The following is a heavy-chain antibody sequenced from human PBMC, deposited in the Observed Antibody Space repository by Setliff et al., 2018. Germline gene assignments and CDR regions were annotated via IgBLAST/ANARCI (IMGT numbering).Heavy chain of an antibody. J-gene: IGHJ3*02. CDR3: ARGGDSGSYFLANHDAFDI. Sequence: PGESLKISCKGSGYSFTSYWIGWVRQMPGKGLEWMGIIYPGDSDTRYSPSFQGQVTISADKSISTAYLQWSSLKAADTAVYYCARGGDSGSYFLANHDAFDIWGQGTMVTVSS. CDR1: GYSFTSYW. D-gene: IGHD1-26*01. CDR2: IYPGDSDT. V-gene: IGHV5-51*01.